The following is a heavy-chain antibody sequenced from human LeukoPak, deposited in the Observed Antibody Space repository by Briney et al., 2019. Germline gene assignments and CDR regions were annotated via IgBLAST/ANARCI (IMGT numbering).Heavy chain of an antibody. J-gene: IGHJ4*02. D-gene: IGHD6-19*01. CDR2: ISSSGSTI. CDR3: ARVSSVAGTFDY. CDR1: GFTFSSYE. V-gene: IGHV3-48*03. Sequence: GSLRLSCAASGFTFSSYEMNWVRQAPGKGLEWVSYISSSGSTIYYADSVKGRFTISRDNAKNSLYLQMNSLRAEDTAVYYCARVSSVAGTFDYWGQGTLVTVSS.